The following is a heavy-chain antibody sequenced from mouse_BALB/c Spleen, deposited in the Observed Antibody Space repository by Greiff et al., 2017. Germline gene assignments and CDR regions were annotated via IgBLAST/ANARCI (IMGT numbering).Heavy chain of an antibody. D-gene: IGHD4-1*01. CDR1: GFSLTSYG. J-gene: IGHJ4*01. V-gene: IGHV2-9*02. CDR3: ARTGTTAMDY. CDR2: IWAGGST. Sequence: VNVVESGPGLVAPSQCLSITCTVSGFSLTSYGVHWVRQPPGKGLEWLGVIWAGGSTNYNSALMSRLSTSKDNSKSQVFLKMNSLQTDDTAMYYCARTGTTAMDYWGQGTSVTVSS.